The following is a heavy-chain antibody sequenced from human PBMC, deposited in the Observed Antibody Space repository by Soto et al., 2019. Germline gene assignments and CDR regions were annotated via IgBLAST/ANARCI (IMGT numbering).Heavy chain of an antibody. CDR2: ISAYNGNT. V-gene: IGHV1-18*01. CDR1: GYTFTSYG. J-gene: IGHJ3*02. CDR3: ARGLGGVYDYIWGSYRANSAFDI. Sequence: ASVKVSCKASGYTFTSYGISWVRQAPGQGLEWMGWISAYNGNTNYAQKLQGRVTMTTDTSTSTAYMELRSLRSDDTAVYYCARGLGGVYDYIWGSYRANSAFDIWGQGTMVSVSS. D-gene: IGHD3-16*02.